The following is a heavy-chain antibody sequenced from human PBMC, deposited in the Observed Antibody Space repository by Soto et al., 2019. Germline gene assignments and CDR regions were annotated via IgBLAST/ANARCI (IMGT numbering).Heavy chain of an antibody. CDR1: GASISSGGYS. CDR2: IYDNGNT. D-gene: IGHD3-16*01. J-gene: IGHJ5*02. Sequence: QLQLQESGSGLVKPSQTLSLTCAVSGASISSGGYSWNWIRQPPGKGLEWIGYIYDNGNTYYNPSLKSRVNISVAKSRNQFSLNLTCVSAADTAVYFCARMGGWFDPWGQGTLVTVSA. CDR3: ARMGGWFDP. V-gene: IGHV4-30-2*01.